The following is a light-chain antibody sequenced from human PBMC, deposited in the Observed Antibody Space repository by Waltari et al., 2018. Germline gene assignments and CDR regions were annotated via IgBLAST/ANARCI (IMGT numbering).Light chain of an antibody. J-gene: IGKJ2*01. Sequence: DIVVTQSPDSLAVSLGERATINCKSSQSLLHTNNKNYLAWDQLGPGQPPKLLIYWASTRESGVPGRFSGSGSGTDFTLTISGLQAEDVAVYYCQQYYSTPNTFGQGTKLEIK. CDR2: WAS. CDR1: QSLLHTNNKNY. V-gene: IGKV4-1*01. CDR3: QQYYSTPNT.